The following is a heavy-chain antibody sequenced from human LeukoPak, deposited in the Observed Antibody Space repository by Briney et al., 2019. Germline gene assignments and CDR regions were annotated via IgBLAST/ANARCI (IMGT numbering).Heavy chain of an antibody. V-gene: IGHV3-7*01. CDR3: ARDFNAAAIFDY. J-gene: IGHJ4*02. D-gene: IGHD2-2*01. CDR2: IKQDGSEN. CDR1: GFTFSSYW. Sequence: RGSLRLSCAASGFTFSSYWMSWVRQAPGKGLEWVANIKQDGSENYYVDSVKGRFTISRDNAKNYLYLQMNSLRAEDTAVYYCARDFNAAAIFDYWGQGTLVTDPS.